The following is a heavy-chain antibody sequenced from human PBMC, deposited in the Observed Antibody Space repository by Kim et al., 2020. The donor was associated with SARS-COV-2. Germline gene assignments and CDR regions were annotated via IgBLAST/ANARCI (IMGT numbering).Heavy chain of an antibody. Sequence: SETLSLTCAVYGGSFSGYYWSWIRQPPGKGLEWIGEINHSGSTNYNPSLKSRVTISVDTSKNQFSLKLSSVTAADTAVYYCARTRVCSSTSCYFLSSYYYYYGMDVWGQGTTVTVSS. D-gene: IGHD2-2*01. J-gene: IGHJ6*02. V-gene: IGHV4-34*01. CDR2: INHSGST. CDR1: GGSFSGYY. CDR3: ARTRVCSSTSCYFLSSYYYYYGMDV.